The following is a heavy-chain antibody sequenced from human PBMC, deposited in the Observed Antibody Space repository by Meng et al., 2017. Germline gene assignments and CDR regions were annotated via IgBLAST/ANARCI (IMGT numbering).Heavy chain of an antibody. J-gene: IGHJ4*01. CDR2: IYHSGST. CDR1: GGSISSSNW. D-gene: IGHD6-13*01. Sequence: SETLSLTCAVSGGSISSSNWWSWVRQPPGKGLEWIGEIYHSGSTNYNPSVKSRVTISVDKSKNQFSLKLNSVTAADTAAYYCARGDIAAAGRSPYFDYWGQGTPVTVSS. V-gene: IGHV4-4*02. CDR3: ARGDIAAAGRSPYFDY.